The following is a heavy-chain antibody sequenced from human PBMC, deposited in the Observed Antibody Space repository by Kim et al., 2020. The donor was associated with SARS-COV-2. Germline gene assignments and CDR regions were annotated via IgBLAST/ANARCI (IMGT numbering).Heavy chain of an antibody. CDR3: ATTGGYSYAGWFDP. Sequence: SVKVSCKASGGTFSSYAISWVRQAPGQGLEWMGGIIPIFGTANYAQKFQGRVTITADESTSTAYMELSSLRSEDTAVYYCATTGGYSYAGWFDPWGQGTLVTVSS. V-gene: IGHV1-69*13. CDR2: IIPIFGTA. D-gene: IGHD5-18*01. J-gene: IGHJ5*02. CDR1: GGTFSSYA.